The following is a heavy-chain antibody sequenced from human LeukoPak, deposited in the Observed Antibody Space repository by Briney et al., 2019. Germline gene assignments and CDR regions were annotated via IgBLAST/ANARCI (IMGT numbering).Heavy chain of an antibody. CDR3: AKVRFWSGYCRSFDY. CDR2: ISGSGGST. D-gene: IGHD3-3*01. CDR1: GFTFSSYA. V-gene: IGHV3-23*01. J-gene: IGHJ4*02. Sequence: GGSLRLSCAVSGFTFSSYAMSWVRQAPGKGLEWVSAISGSGGSTNYADSVKGRFTISRDNSKNTLNLQMNSLRAEDTAVYYCAKVRFWSGYCRSFDYWGQGTLVTVSS.